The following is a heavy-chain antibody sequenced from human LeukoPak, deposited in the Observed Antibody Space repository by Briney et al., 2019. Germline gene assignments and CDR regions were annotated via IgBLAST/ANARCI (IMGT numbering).Heavy chain of an antibody. CDR1: GYSISDGYH. CDR2: VHRSGRT. J-gene: IGHJ5*01. V-gene: IGHV4-38-2*01. Sequence: SETLSLTCGVSGYSISDGYHWGWIRQPPGKGLEWVASVHRSGRTYYNPSLKSRAIISADTSDNHFSLRLTSVTAADTAVYYCARGGFYTTTWFDSWGPGLMVTVTS. CDR3: ARGGFYTTTWFDS. D-gene: IGHD2-2*02.